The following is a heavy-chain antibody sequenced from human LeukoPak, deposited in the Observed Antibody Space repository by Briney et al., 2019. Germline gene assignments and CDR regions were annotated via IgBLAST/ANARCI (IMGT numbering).Heavy chain of an antibody. CDR3: ARVGSSGSYPKGVYFDY. CDR2: ISSSSSYT. D-gene: IGHD1-26*01. J-gene: IGHJ4*02. CDR1: GFTFSSYT. V-gene: IGHV3-11*05. Sequence: GGCLRLSCAASGFTFSSYTMNWVRQAPGKGLEWVSYISSSSSYTNYADSVKGRFTISRDNAKNSLYLQMNSLRAEDTAVYYCARVGSSGSYPKGVYFDYWGQGTLVTVSS.